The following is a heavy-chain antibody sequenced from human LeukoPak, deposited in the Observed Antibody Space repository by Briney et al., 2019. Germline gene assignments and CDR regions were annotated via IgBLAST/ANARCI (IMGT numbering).Heavy chain of an antibody. V-gene: IGHV3-21*01. D-gene: IGHD2-15*01. Sequence: GTSLRLSCAASGFTFISYAMNWVRQAPGQGLEWVSSISSGSGYIYYADSVKGRFTICRDNAKNSLYLQMNSLRAEDTAVYYCARDVSRISDYWGQGTLVTVSS. CDR3: ARDVSRISDY. CDR2: ISSGSGYI. CDR1: GFTFISYA. J-gene: IGHJ4*02.